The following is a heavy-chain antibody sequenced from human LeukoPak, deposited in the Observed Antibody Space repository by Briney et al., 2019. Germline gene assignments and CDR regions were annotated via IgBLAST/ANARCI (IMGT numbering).Heavy chain of an antibody. CDR1: GYTFTAYY. D-gene: IGHD3-22*01. CDR3: ARVGSSGSDVEYFQH. V-gene: IGHV1-2*02. CDR2: INPNSGGT. Sequence: ASVKVSCKASGYTFTAYYMHWVRQAPGQGLEGMGWINPNSGGTNYAQKFQGRVTMTRDTSISTAYMELSRLRSDDTAVYYCARVGSSGSDVEYFQHWGQGTLVTVSS. J-gene: IGHJ1*01.